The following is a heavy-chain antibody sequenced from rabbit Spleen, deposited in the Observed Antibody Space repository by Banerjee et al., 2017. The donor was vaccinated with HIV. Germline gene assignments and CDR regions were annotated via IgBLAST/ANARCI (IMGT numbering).Heavy chain of an antibody. CDR3: ARDGDSSRFYHFTL. CDR1: GLDFSSSSY. V-gene: IGHV1S40*01. CDR2: IYTGNGKT. Sequence: QSLEESGGDLVKPGASLTLTCEASGLDFSSSSYMCWVRQAPGKGLEWIACIYTGNGKTHYASWAKGRFTISKTSSTTVTLQMTSVTAADTATYFCARDGDSSRFYHFTLWGQGTLVTVS. J-gene: IGHJ4*01. D-gene: IGHD1-1*01.